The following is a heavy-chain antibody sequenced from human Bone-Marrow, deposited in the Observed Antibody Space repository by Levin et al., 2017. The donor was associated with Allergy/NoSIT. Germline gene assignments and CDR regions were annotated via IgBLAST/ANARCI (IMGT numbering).Heavy chain of an antibody. CDR2: ISGSGGST. J-gene: IGHJ4*02. CDR1: GFTFSSYA. V-gene: IGHV3-23*01. Sequence: LSLTCAASGFTFSSYAMSWVRQAPGKGLEWVSAISGSGGSTYYADSVKGRFTISRDNSKNTLYLQMNSLRAEDTAVYYCAKDRGSSGWYYFDYWGQGTLVTVSS. D-gene: IGHD6-19*01. CDR3: AKDRGSSGWYYFDY.